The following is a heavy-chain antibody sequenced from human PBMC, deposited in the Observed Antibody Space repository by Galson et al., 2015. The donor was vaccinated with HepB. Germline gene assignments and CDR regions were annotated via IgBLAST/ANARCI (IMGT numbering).Heavy chain of an antibody. D-gene: IGHD3-10*01. J-gene: IGHJ3*02. CDR1: GFTFSNAW. Sequence: SLRLSCAASGFTFSNAWMNWVRQAPGKGLEWVGRIKSKTDGGTTDYAAPVKGRFTISRDDSKNTLYLQMNSLKTEDTAVYYCTTEYYGSGGPAFDIWGQGTMVTVSS. CDR2: IKSKTDGGTT. CDR3: TTEYYGSGGPAFDI. V-gene: IGHV3-15*07.